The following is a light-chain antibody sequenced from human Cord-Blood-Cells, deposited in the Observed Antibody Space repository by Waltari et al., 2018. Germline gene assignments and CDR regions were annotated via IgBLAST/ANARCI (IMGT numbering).Light chain of an antibody. Sequence: DIQMTQSPSSLSASVGDRVTITCRASTSISSYLNWYQQKPGKAPKLLIYAASSLQSGVPSRFSGSGSGTDFTLTISSLQPEDFATYYCQQSYSTQITFGQGTRLEIK. CDR3: QQSYSTQIT. CDR2: AAS. J-gene: IGKJ5*01. CDR1: TSISSY. V-gene: IGKV1-39*01.